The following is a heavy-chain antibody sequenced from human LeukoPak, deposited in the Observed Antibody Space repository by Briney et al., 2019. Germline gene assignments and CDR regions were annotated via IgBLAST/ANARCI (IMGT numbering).Heavy chain of an antibody. J-gene: IGHJ4*02. CDR3: ARKRGGSSAENGYFDY. D-gene: IGHD3-22*01. CDR2: MSHDGSTK. V-gene: IGHV3-30-3*01. CDR1: GFTFSTYA. Sequence: NPGRSLRLSCAASGFTFSTYAIHWVRQAPGKGLESVALMSHDGSTKYYTDSVKGRFTISRDNSKNTLYLQMNSLRVEDTAVYYCARKRGGSSAENGYFDYWGQGTLVTVSS.